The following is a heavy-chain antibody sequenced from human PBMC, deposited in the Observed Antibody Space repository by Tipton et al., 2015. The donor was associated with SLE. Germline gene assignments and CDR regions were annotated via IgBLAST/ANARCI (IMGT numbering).Heavy chain of an antibody. CDR3: ARGTTLRFGHKV. CDR1: GFTFSNAW. D-gene: IGHD3-3*01. Sequence: SLRLSCAASGFTFSNAWMSWVRQAPGKGLGWIGSIYHSGSTYYNPSLKSRVTISVDTSKNQFSLKLSSVTAADTAVYFCARGTTLRFGHKVWGKGTTVTVSS. CDR2: IYHSGST. J-gene: IGHJ6*04. V-gene: IGHV4-4*01.